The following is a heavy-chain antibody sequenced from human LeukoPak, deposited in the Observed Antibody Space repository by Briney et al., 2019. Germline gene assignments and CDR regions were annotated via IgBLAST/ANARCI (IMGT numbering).Heavy chain of an antibody. V-gene: IGHV4-39*07. CDR1: GDSINRNSDY. J-gene: IGHJ4*02. Sequence: PSETLSLTCTVSGDSINRNSDYWGWIRQPPGKGLEWIGSAYYRGSTDYNPSIKSRVTISVDTSKNQLSLRLDSVTAADTAVYYCARDRTKHTVTTHFDLWGQGSLVVVSS. CDR2: AYYRGST. CDR3: ARDRTKHTVTTHFDL. D-gene: IGHD4-17*01.